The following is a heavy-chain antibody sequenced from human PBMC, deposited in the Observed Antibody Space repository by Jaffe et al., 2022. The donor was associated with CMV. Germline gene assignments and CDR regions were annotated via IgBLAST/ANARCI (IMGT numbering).Heavy chain of an antibody. CDR2: IWYDGSNK. V-gene: IGHV3-33*01. CDR3: ARDDCSSTSCYGGRGMDV. CDR1: GFTFSSYG. D-gene: IGHD2-2*01. J-gene: IGHJ6*02. Sequence: QVQLVESGGGVVQPGRSLRLSCAASGFTFSSYGMHWVRQAPGKGLEWVAVIWYDGSNKYYADSVKGRFTISRDNSKNTLYLQMNSLRAEDTAVYYCARDDCSSTSCYGGRGMDVWGQGTTVTVSS.